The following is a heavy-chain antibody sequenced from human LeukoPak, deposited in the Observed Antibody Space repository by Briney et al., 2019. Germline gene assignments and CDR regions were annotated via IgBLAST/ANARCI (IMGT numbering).Heavy chain of an antibody. D-gene: IGHD1-26*01. CDR2: ISYDGSNK. Sequence: PGGSLRLSCAASGFTFSSYGMHWVRQAPGKGLKWVAVISYDGSNKYYADSVKGRFTISRDNSKNTLYLQMNSLRAEDTAVYYCAKDRYSGSYSYYFDYWGQGTLVTVSS. J-gene: IGHJ4*02. CDR3: AKDRYSGSYSYYFDY. V-gene: IGHV3-30*18. CDR1: GFTFSSYG.